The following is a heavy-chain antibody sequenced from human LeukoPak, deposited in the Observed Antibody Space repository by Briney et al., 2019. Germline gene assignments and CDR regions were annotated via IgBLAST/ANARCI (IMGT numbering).Heavy chain of an antibody. Sequence: SETLCLTCTVSGGSISSSSYYWGWIRQPPGKGLEWIGSIYYRGTIYYNPSLKSRVTISVDTSKNQFSLKLSSVTAADTAVYYCARDGYPLRWLAWFDPWGQGTLVTVSS. V-gene: IGHV4-39*07. CDR3: ARDGYPLRWLAWFDP. D-gene: IGHD4-23*01. CDR2: IYYRGTI. CDR1: GGSISSSSYY. J-gene: IGHJ5*02.